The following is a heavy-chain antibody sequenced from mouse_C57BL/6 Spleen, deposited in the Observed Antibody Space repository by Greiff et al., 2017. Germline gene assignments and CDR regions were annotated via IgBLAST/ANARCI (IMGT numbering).Heavy chain of an antibody. V-gene: IGHV3-6*01. CDR3: AEIYYEDDDYAIDY. D-gene: IGHD2-4*01. J-gene: IGHJ4*01. Sequence: EVKLMESGPGLVKPSQSLSLTCSVTGYSITSGYYWNWIRQFPGNKLEWMGYISYDGSNNYNPSLKNRISITRDTSKNQFFLKLKSVTTEDTATYYCAEIYYEDDDYAIDYWGQGTSVTVSS. CDR1: GYSITSGYY. CDR2: ISYDGSN.